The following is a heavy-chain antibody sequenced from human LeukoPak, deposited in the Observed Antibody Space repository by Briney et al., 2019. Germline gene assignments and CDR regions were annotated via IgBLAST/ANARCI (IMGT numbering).Heavy chain of an antibody. CDR2: ISYDGSNK. CDR3: AKGGLRYYYDSSGYYYFDY. J-gene: IGHJ4*02. V-gene: IGHV3-30*18. Sequence: GGSLRLSCAASGFTFSSYGVHWVRQAPGKGLEWVAVISYDGSNKYYADSVKGRFTISRDNSKNTLYLQMNSLRAEDTAVYYCAKGGLRYYYDSSGYYYFDYWGQGTLVTVSS. D-gene: IGHD3-22*01. CDR1: GFTFSSYG.